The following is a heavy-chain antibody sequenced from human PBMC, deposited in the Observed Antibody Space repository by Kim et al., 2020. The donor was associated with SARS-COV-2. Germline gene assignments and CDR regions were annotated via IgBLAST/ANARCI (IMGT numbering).Heavy chain of an antibody. CDR1: GFTFGDYA. CDR3: TRQHQLLDY. Sequence: GGSLRLSYTGSGFTFGDYAIIWVRQAPGKGLEWVGFIRSKVYGATIEYAASLKDRFIISRDDSKSIAYLQMNSLKIEDTAVYFCTRQHQLLDYWGQGTLVTVSS. V-gene: IGHV3-49*04. CDR2: IRSKVYGATI. J-gene: IGHJ4*02. D-gene: IGHD6-13*01.